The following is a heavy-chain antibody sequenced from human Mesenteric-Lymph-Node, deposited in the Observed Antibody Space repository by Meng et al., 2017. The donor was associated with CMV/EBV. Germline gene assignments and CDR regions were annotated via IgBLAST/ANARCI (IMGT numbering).Heavy chain of an antibody. J-gene: IGHJ4*02. CDR3: ACLWEGGY. Sequence: GESLKISYAAAGLSLGDYWMSWVRQGPGERLEWVADIKPDGSTKYYAASVKGRFTISRDNAERSLYLQMNSLRVEDTSIYYCACLWEGGYWGQGTLVTVSS. CDR1: GLSLGDYW. CDR2: IKPDGSTK. V-gene: IGHV3-7*01. D-gene: IGHD3-16*01.